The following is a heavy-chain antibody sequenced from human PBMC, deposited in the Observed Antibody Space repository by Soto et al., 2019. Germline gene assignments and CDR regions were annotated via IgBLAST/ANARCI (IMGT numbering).Heavy chain of an antibody. V-gene: IGHV1-2*04. CDR2: INPNSGGT. Sequence: QVQLVQSGAEVKKPGASVKVSCKASGYTFTGYYMHWVRQAPGQGLEWMGWINPNSGGTNYAQKFQGWVTMTRDTSISTASMELSMLRTDDTAVYYCAIAAELGYCTNSVCSSDAFDIWGQGTMVTVSS. CDR3: AIAAELGYCTNSVCSSDAFDI. CDR1: GYTFTGYY. J-gene: IGHJ3*02. D-gene: IGHD2-8*01.